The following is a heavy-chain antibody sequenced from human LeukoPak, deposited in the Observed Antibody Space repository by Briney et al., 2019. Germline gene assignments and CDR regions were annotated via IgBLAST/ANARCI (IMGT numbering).Heavy chain of an antibody. Sequence: GGSLRLSCAASGFTFSSYWMSWVRQAPGEGLEWVSAISGSGGSTYYADSVKGRFTISRDNSKNTLYLQMNSLRAEDTAVYYCAKAPGLTSTMVRGVTLDYWGQGTLVTVSS. D-gene: IGHD3-10*01. CDR2: ISGSGGST. CDR1: GFTFSSYW. J-gene: IGHJ4*02. CDR3: AKAPGLTSTMVRGVTLDY. V-gene: IGHV3-23*01.